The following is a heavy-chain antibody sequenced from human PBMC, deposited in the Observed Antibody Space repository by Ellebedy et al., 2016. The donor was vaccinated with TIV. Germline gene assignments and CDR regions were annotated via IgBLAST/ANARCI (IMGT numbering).Heavy chain of an antibody. V-gene: IGHV1-69*05. CDR3: ARTGGTLGDYYMDV. CDR2: IIPIFGTA. Sequence: SVKVSCXASGGTFSSYAISWVRQAPGQGLEWMGGIIPIFGTANYAQKFQGRVTMTRNTSISTAYMELSSLRSEDTAVYYCARTGGTLGDYYMDVWGKGTTVTVSS. D-gene: IGHD3-16*01. J-gene: IGHJ6*03. CDR1: GGTFSSYA.